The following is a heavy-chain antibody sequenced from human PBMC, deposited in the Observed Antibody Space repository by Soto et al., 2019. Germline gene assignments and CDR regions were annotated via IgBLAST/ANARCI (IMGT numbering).Heavy chain of an antibody. D-gene: IGHD7-27*01. CDR1: GFTFSSYG. J-gene: IGHJ6*02. V-gene: IGHV3-30*18. Sequence: PGGSLRLSCAASGFTFSSYGMHWVRQAPGKGLEWVAVITYDGSNKYYADSVKGRFTISRDNSKNTLYLQMNSLRAEDTAVYYCAKGTLGNWGPIGYGMDVWGQGTTVTVSS. CDR2: ITYDGSNK. CDR3: AKGTLGNWGPIGYGMDV.